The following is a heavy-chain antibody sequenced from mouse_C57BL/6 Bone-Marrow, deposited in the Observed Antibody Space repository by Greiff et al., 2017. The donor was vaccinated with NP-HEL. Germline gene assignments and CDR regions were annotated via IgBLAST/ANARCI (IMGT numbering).Heavy chain of an antibody. CDR3: ARTLWYVDV. Sequence: QVQLQQSGPGLVAPSPLLSLTFPVSGFSLTSYAISWVRQPPGKGLEWLGVIWTGGGTTSHSALKSRLSISKDNSTSQVFLKMNSLQTDDTARYYCARTLWYVDVWGTGTTVTVAA. CDR1: GFSLTSYA. V-gene: IGHV2-9-1*01. CDR2: IWTGGGT. J-gene: IGHJ1*03.